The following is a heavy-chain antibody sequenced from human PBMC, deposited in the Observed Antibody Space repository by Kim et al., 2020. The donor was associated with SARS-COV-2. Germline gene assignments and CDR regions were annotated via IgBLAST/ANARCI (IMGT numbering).Heavy chain of an antibody. Sequence: GGSLRLSCAASGFTFSSYEMNWVHQAPGKGLEWVSYISSSGSTIYYADSVKGRFTISRDNAKNSLYLQMNSLRAEDTAVYYCARDDSSGPDYWGQGTLVTVSS. D-gene: IGHD3-22*01. V-gene: IGHV3-48*03. J-gene: IGHJ4*02. CDR3: ARDDSSGPDY. CDR1: GFTFSSYE. CDR2: ISSSGSTI.